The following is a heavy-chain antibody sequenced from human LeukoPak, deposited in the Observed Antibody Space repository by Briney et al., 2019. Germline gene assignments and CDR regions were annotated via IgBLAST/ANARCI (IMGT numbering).Heavy chain of an antibody. J-gene: IGHJ4*02. V-gene: IGHV3-33*01. CDR3: ARDRGQDDPIDI. CDR1: GFTLRSYG. D-gene: IGHD3-10*01. Sequence: GGSLRLSCAASGFTLRSYGMHWVRLAPGEGLEWVAVIWHDGSVLDYSESVKGRFTVSRDKRKNTLYLQMDSLRVEDTAVYYCARDRGQDDPIDIWGQGTLVTVSS. CDR2: IWHDGSVL.